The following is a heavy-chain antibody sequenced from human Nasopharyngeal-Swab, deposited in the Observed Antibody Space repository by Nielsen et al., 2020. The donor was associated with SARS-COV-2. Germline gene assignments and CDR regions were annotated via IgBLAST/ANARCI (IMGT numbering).Heavy chain of an antibody. Sequence: GESLKISCAASGFTFSSYWMSWVRQAPGKGLEWVANIKQDGSEKYYVDPVKGRFTISRDNAKNSLYLQMNSLRAEDTAVYYCARDDIGYCTNGVCRAVGRYGMDVWGQGTTVTVSS. J-gene: IGHJ6*02. D-gene: IGHD2-8*01. CDR1: GFTFSSYW. CDR2: IKQDGSEK. V-gene: IGHV3-7*01. CDR3: ARDDIGYCTNGVCRAVGRYGMDV.